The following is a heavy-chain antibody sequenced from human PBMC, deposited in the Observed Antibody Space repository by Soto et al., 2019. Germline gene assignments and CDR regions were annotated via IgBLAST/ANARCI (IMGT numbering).Heavy chain of an antibody. CDR3: ARDFGDGYDFKGAFDY. Sequence: QVQLVESGGGVVQPGRSLRLSCAASGFTFSSYAMHWVRQAPGKGLERVAVISYDGSNKYYADSVKGRFTISRDTSKNSLFPQMDSLRSEDTAVYYCARDFGDGYDFKGAFDYWGQGTLVTVSS. CDR1: GFTFSSYA. J-gene: IGHJ4*02. D-gene: IGHD5-12*01. CDR2: ISYDGSNK. V-gene: IGHV3-30*14.